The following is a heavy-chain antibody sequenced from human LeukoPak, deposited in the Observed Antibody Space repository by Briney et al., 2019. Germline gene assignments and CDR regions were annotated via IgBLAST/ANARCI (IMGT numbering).Heavy chain of an antibody. J-gene: IGHJ4*02. Sequence: PSETLSLTCTVSGGSISSYHWSWIRQPPGKGLEWIGYIYYSGSTNYNPSLKSRVTISVDTSKNQFSLKLSSVTAADTAVYYCARLVRGVMDYWGQGTLVTVSS. CDR1: GGSISSYH. CDR2: IYYSGST. V-gene: IGHV4-59*01. CDR3: ARLVRGVMDY. D-gene: IGHD3-10*01.